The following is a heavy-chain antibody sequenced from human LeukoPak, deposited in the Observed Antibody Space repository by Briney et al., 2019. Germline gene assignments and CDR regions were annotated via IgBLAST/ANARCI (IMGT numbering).Heavy chain of an antibody. CDR2: INPNSGGT. D-gene: IGHD3-22*01. Sequence: ASVKVSCKASGYTFTGYYMHWVRQAPGQGLEWMGWINPNSGGTNYAQKFQGRGTMTRDTSISTAYMELSRLRSDDTAVYYCARDLRYYDSSGYYSLRGAFDIWGQGTMVTVSS. V-gene: IGHV1-2*02. J-gene: IGHJ3*02. CDR3: ARDLRYYDSSGYYSLRGAFDI. CDR1: GYTFTGYY.